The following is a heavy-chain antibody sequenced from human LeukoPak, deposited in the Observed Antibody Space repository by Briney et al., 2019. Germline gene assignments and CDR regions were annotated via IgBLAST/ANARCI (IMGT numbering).Heavy chain of an antibody. Sequence: PGRSLRLSCAASGFTFSSYAMHWVRQAPGKGLEWVAVISYDGSNKYYADSVKGRSTISRDNSKNTLYLQMNSLRAEDTAVYYCARGHDAFDIWGQGTMVTVSS. V-gene: IGHV3-30-3*01. CDR3: ARGHDAFDI. CDR2: ISYDGSNK. J-gene: IGHJ3*02. CDR1: GFTFSSYA.